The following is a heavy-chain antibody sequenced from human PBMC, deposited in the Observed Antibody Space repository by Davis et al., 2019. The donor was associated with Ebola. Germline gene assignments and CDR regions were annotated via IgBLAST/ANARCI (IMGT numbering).Heavy chain of an antibody. V-gene: IGHV4-59*01. CDR2: IYYSGST. Sequence: SETLSLTCTVSGGSISSYYWSWIRQPPGKGLEWIGYIYYSGSTNYNPSLKSRVTISVDTSTNQFSLKLRSVTAADTAVSYCARPVFGDAFDIWGQGTMVTVSS. J-gene: IGHJ3*02. CDR1: GGSISSYY. CDR3: ARPVFGDAFDI. D-gene: IGHD2-8*01.